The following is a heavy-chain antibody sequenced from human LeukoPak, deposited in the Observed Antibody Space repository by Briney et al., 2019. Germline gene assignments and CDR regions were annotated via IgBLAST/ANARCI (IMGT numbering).Heavy chain of an antibody. Sequence: PSETLSLTCAVSGGSISTSNSSWGWIRQHPGKGLEWIGYIYYSGSTYYNPSLKSRVTISVDTSKNQFSLKLSSVTAADTAVYYCARGPGDFYDTKGYYYVPDYWGQGTLVTVSS. J-gene: IGHJ4*02. CDR1: GGSISTSNSS. V-gene: IGHV4-31*11. CDR3: ARGPGDFYDTKGYYYVPDY. CDR2: IYYSGST. D-gene: IGHD3-22*01.